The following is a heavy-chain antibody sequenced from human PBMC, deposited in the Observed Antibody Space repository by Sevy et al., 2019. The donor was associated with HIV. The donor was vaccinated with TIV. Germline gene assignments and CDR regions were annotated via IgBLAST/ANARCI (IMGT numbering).Heavy chain of an antibody. CDR3: AVDVVVNDVAFDY. D-gene: IGHD2-15*01. Sequence: GGSLRLSCAASGFMFSNYWMSWVRQAPGKGLEWVANIKQDVSEKYYVDSVKGRFSISRDNAKKSLYLQMNSLRAEDTAVYYCAVDVVVNDVAFDYWGQGTLVTVSS. CDR1: GFMFSNYW. V-gene: IGHV3-7*01. J-gene: IGHJ4*02. CDR2: IKQDVSEK.